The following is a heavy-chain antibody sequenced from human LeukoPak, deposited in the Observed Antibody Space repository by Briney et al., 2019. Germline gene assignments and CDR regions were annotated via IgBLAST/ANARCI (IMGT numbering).Heavy chain of an antibody. D-gene: IGHD1-26*01. CDR3: ARRRDLYSGSYYPFDY. Sequence: GESLKISCKGSGYSFTNYWIGWVRQMPGKGLEWMGVIYPGDSDTRYSPSFQGQVTISADKSISTAYLHWSSLKASDTAMYYCARRRDLYSGSYYPFDYWGQGTLVTVSS. V-gene: IGHV5-51*01. CDR1: GYSFTNYW. J-gene: IGHJ4*02. CDR2: IYPGDSDT.